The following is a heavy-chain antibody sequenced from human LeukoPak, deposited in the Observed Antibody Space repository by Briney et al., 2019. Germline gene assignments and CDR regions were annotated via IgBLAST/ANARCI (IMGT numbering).Heavy chain of an antibody. Sequence: SETLSLTCTVSGGSVSSGSYYWSWIRQPPGRGLEWFGYIYYSGSTNYNPSLKSRVTISVDTSKNQFSLKLSSVTAADTAVYYCASSEAPPYSDWYFDLWGRGTLVTVSS. V-gene: IGHV4-61*01. CDR3: ASSEAPPYSDWYFDL. CDR1: GGSVSSGSYY. D-gene: IGHD2-21*01. CDR2: IYYSGST. J-gene: IGHJ2*01.